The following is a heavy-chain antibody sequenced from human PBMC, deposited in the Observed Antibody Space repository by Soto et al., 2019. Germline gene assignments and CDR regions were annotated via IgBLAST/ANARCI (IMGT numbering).Heavy chain of an antibody. V-gene: IGHV3-15*01. CDR2: VKSRPDGGTT. D-gene: IGHD6-19*01. CDR1: GFSFSNAW. J-gene: IGHJ4*02. Sequence: EGQLEQSGGGLVRSGGSLRLSCVASGFSFSNAWMTWVRQAPGKGLEWVGRVKSRPDGGTTDYASPVKGRFTITRDDSKSTLYLQMYSLKGEDTAVYYCTTVFLLPRGLGSSVFWGQGALVTVSS. CDR3: TTVFLLPRGLGSSVF.